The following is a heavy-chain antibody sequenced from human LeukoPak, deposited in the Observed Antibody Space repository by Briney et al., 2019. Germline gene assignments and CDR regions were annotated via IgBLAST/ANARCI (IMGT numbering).Heavy chain of an antibody. J-gene: IGHJ4*02. CDR2: IYYSGST. CDR3: ARGGVIAAAGSGDFDY. CDR1: GASISSYY. V-gene: IGHV4-59*12. D-gene: IGHD6-13*01. Sequence: SETLSLTCTVSGASISSYYWSWIRQPPGKGLEWIGYIYYSGSTNYNPSLKSRVTISVDTSKNQFSLKLSSVTAADTAVYYCARGGVIAAAGSGDFDYWGQGTLVTVSS.